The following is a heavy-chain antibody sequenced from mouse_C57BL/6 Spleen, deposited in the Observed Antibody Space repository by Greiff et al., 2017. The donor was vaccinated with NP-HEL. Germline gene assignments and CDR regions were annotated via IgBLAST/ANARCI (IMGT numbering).Heavy chain of an antibody. CDR1: GYAFTNYL. J-gene: IGHJ1*03. V-gene: IGHV1-54*01. D-gene: IGHD1-1*01. Sequence: QVQLQQSGAELVRPGTSVKVSCKASGYAFTNYLIEWVKQRPGQGLEWIGVINPGSGGPNYNEKFKSKATLTADKSSSTAYMQLSSLTSEDSAVYFCARSEIYYYGSSYWYFDVWGTGTTVTVSS. CDR3: ARSEIYYYGSSYWYFDV. CDR2: INPGSGGP.